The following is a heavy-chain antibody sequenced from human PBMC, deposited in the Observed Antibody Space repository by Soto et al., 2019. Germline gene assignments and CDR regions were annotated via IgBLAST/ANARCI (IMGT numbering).Heavy chain of an antibody. Sequence: GGSLRLSCAASGFTFSSYAMSWVRQAPGKGLEWVSAISGSGGSTYYADSVKGRFTISRDNSKNTLYLQMNSLRAEDTAVYYCAKDRVVGAASYNWFDPWGQGTLVTVSS. V-gene: IGHV3-23*01. CDR1: GFTFSSYA. CDR2: ISGSGGST. CDR3: AKDRVVGAASYNWFDP. J-gene: IGHJ5*02. D-gene: IGHD1-26*01.